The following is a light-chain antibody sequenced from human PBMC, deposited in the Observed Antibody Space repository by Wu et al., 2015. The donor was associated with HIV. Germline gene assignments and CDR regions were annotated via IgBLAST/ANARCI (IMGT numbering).Light chain of an antibody. CDR2: EAS. V-gene: IGKV3-11*01. J-gene: IGKJ4*01. CDR3: QQRYTWPPLT. CDR1: QSVASF. Sequence: EIVLTQFPATLSLSPGERATLSCRASQSVASFLAWYQQKPGQAPRLLIYEASNRATGIPARFSGSGSGTDFTLTISSLEPEDFAVYYCQQRYTWPPLTFGGGRTVEIK.